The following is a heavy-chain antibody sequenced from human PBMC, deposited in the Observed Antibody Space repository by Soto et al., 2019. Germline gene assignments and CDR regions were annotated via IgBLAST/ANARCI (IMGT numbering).Heavy chain of an antibody. CDR2: IYYSGST. D-gene: IGHD5-18*01. CDR3: ARRPAMADLGAFDI. J-gene: IGHJ3*02. V-gene: IGHV4-39*01. Sequence: PSETLSLTCTVSGGSISSSSYYWGWIRQPPGKGLEWIGSIYYSGSTYYNPSLKSRVTISVDTSKNQFSLKLSSVTAADTAVYYCARRPAMADLGAFDIWGQGTMVTVSS. CDR1: GGSISSSSYY.